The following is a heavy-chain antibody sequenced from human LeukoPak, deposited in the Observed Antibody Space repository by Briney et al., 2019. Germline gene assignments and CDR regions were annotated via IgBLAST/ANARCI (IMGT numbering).Heavy chain of an antibody. J-gene: IGHJ4*02. CDR3: ARVRYYYGSGRHVYFDY. CDR1: GYIFTGYY. D-gene: IGHD3-10*01. Sequence: ASVKVSCKASGYIFTGYYMHWVRQAPGQGLEWMGWINPDSGDTNYAQKFQGRVTMTRDTSISTAYMELSRLTSDDTAVYYCARVRYYYGSGRHVYFDYWGQGTLVTVSS. V-gene: IGHV1-2*02. CDR2: INPDSGDT.